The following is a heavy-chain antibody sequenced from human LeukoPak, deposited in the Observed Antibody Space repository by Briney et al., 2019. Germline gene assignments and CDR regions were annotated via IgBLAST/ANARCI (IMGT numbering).Heavy chain of an antibody. CDR2: AYHSGIT. CDR1: GHSISSYD. D-gene: IGHD1-1*01. CDR3: TRHGGTFDP. V-gene: IGHV4-59*07. Sequence: SDTLSLTCTVSGHSISSYDWSWLRQPPGKGLEWIGYAYHSGITNYNPSLKSRVTIAVDTSESQFSLRLSSVTAADTAIYYCTRHGGTFDPWGQGILVTVSS. J-gene: IGHJ5*02.